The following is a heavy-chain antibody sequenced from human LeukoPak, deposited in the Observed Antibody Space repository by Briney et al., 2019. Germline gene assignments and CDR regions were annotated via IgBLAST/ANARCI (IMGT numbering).Heavy chain of an antibody. CDR1: GFTFSSYA. CDR3: AGGGGDTELPYYYYGMDV. D-gene: IGHD3-16*01. CDR2: ISYDGSNK. V-gene: IGHV3-30*04. Sequence: PGGSLRLSCAASGFTFSSYAMHWVRQAPGKGLEWVAVISYDGSNKYYADSVKGRFTISRDNSKNTLYLQMNSLRAQDTAVYYCAGGGGDTELPYYYYGMDVWGQGTTVTVSS. J-gene: IGHJ6*02.